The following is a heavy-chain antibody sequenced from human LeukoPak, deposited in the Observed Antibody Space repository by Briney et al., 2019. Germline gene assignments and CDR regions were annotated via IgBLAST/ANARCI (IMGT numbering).Heavy chain of an antibody. CDR1: GYTFTGYY. CDR2: INPNSGGT. CDR3: ARGVLGWFFSRVTDNTIDY. Sequence: ASVTVSCKASGYTFTGYYMHWVRQAPGQGLEWMGWINPNSGGTNYAQKFQGRVTMTRDTSISTAYMELSRLRSDDTAVYYCARGVLGWFFSRVTDNTIDYWGQGALVTVSS. D-gene: IGHD3-3*01. V-gene: IGHV1-2*02. J-gene: IGHJ4*02.